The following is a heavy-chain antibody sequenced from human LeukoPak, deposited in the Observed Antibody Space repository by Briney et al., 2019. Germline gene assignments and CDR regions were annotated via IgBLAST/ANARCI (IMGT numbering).Heavy chain of an antibody. D-gene: IGHD1-26*01. V-gene: IGHV4-34*01. CDR1: GGSFSGYY. J-gene: IGHJ6*02. CDR3: AGEPSDYYYYGMDV. CDR2: INHSGST. Sequence: SETLSLTCAVYGGSFSGYYWSWIRQPPGKGLEWIGEINHSGSTNYSPSLKSRVTISVDTSKNQFSLKLSSVTAADTAVYYCAGEPSDYYYYGMDVWGQGTTVTVSS.